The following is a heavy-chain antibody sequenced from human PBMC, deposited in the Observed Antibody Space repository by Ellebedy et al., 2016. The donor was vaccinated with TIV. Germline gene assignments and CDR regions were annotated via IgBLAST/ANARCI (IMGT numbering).Heavy chain of an antibody. CDR1: GFSLSTTRVS. Sequence: SGPTLVKPTQTLTLTCTFSGFSLSTTRVSVSWIRQPPGKALEWLARIAWDDDKYFNTSLRTRLTISKDTSKNQMVLTMTNMDPVDTATYYCARTDGSGWAFDSWGQGTLVTVSS. D-gene: IGHD6-19*01. CDR2: IAWDDDK. J-gene: IGHJ4*02. V-gene: IGHV2-70*11. CDR3: ARTDGSGWAFDS.